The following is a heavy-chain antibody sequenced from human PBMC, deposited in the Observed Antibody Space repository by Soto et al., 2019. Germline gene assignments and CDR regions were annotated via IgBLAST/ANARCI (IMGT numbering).Heavy chain of an antibody. CDR3: AKDKGGTPYYFDS. CDR1: GFNLGNYA. Sequence: EVQLVESGGGLVQPGRSLRLSCAVSGFNLGNYAMHWVRQAPGKGLEWVAGINWNRDKVGYAGSVKGRFTISRDNANSSVDLKMNGLTTEDTARYYCAKDKGGTPYYFDSWGQINLVTVS. J-gene: IGHJ4*02. D-gene: IGHD6-25*01. CDR2: INWNRDKV. V-gene: IGHV3-9*01.